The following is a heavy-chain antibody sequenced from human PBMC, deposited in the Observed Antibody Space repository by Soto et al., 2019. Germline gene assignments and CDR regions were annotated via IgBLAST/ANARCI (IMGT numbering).Heavy chain of an antibody. V-gene: IGHV1-2*04. CDR2: INPNSGGT. D-gene: IGHD3-22*01. J-gene: IGHJ3*02. CDR1: GYTFTGYY. CDR3: ARLNYYDSSGHAFDI. Sequence: VKVSCKASGYTFTGYYMHWVRQAPGQGLEWMGWINPNSGGTNYAQKFQGWVTMTRDTSISTAYMELSRLRSDDTAVYYCARLNYYDSSGHAFDISGQGTMVTVSS.